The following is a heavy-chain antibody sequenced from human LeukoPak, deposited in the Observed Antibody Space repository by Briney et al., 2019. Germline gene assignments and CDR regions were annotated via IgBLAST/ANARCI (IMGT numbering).Heavy chain of an antibody. D-gene: IGHD3-22*01. CDR3: ARGYYDSSGYYYYYYGMDV. J-gene: IGHJ6*02. CDR2: ISAYSGNT. CDR1: GYTXISYG. V-gene: IGHV1-18*01. Sequence: ASLKVSCKASGYTXISYGFSWVRQAPGQGLEWMGWISAYSGNTNYAQKLQGRVTMTTDTSTSTAYMELRSLRSDDTAVYYCARGYYDSSGYYYYYYGMDVWGQGTTVTVSS.